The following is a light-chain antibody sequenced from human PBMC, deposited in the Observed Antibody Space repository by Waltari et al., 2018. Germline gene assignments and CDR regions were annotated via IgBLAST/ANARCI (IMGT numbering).Light chain of an antibody. CDR3: SSYTSSSTLGV. J-gene: IGLJ2*01. Sequence: QSALTQPPSVSGSPGQSITIPCPGTSSDVGGYNYASWYQQHPGKAPKLMIYDVSNRPSGVSNRFSGSKSGNTASLTISGLQAEDEADYYCSSYTSSSTLGVFGGGTKLTVL. CDR2: DVS. V-gene: IGLV2-14*01. CDR1: SSDVGGYNY.